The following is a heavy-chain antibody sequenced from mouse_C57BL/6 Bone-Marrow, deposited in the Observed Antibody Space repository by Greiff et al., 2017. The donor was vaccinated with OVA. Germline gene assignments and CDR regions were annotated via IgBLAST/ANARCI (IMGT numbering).Heavy chain of an antibody. CDR3: ASNEKDY. J-gene: IGHJ2*01. Sequence: QVQLKESGAELAKPGASVKLSCKASGYTFTSYGISWVKQRTGQGLEWIGEICPRSGSTYYNEKFKGKATLTGDKATSTAYLELRSLTSEDSAVFFCASNEKDYWGQGTTLTVSS. CDR2: ICPRSGST. V-gene: IGHV1-81*01. CDR1: GYTFTSYG.